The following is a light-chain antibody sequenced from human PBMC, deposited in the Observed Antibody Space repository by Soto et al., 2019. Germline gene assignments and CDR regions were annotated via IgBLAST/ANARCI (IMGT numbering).Light chain of an antibody. CDR1: QDIRNY. CDR2: GAS. J-gene: IGKJ1*01. Sequence: IQMTQSPSSLSASVGDRVTITCRASQDIRNYLGWYQQKPGKAPKLLIYGASSLQSGVPSRFAGSGSGTDFTLTISSLQPEDSASYFCLQDHNYFWTFGQGTKVDIK. V-gene: IGKV1-6*01. CDR3: LQDHNYFWT.